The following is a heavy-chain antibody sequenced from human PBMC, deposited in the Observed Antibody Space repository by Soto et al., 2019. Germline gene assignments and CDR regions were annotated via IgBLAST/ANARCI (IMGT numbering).Heavy chain of an antibody. CDR2: ISYDGSDK. V-gene: IGHV3-30-3*01. J-gene: IGHJ5*02. CDR3: ARDSASGIAASGYWFDP. Sequence: GGSLRLSCAASGFTFSSYAMHWVRQAPGKGLEWVAVISYDGSDKYYADSVKGRFTISRDNSKNTLYLQMSSLRAEDTAVYYCARDSASGIAASGYWFDPWGQGTLVTVSS. D-gene: IGHD6-13*01. CDR1: GFTFSSYA.